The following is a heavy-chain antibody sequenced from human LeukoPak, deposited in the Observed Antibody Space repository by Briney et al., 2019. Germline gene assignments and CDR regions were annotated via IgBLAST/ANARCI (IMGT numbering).Heavy chain of an antibody. J-gene: IGHJ3*02. D-gene: IGHD2-15*01. V-gene: IGHV4-34*01. CDR1: GGSLSGYY. CDR3: ARFPCSGDSCYSGIRAFDI. CDR2: INHSGTT. Sequence: SETLSLTCAVYGGSLSGYYWNWIRQSPGKGLEWIGGINHSGTTNYNPSLKSRVTISVDTSKNQFSLRLTSVTAADTAVYYCARFPCSGDSCYSGIRAFDIWGQGTMVTVSS.